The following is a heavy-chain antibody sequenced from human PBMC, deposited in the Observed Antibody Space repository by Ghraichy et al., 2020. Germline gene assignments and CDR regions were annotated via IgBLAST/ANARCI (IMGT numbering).Heavy chain of an antibody. CDR2: IYYRGNT. Sequence: SETLSLTCTVSGGSISSSSYYWGWIRQPPGKGLEWIGSIYYRGNTYYNPSLKSRVTISVDTSENQFSLNLSSVTAADTAVYYCARPGWSGDWDYYYYGLDVWGQGTTVTVSS. CDR3: ARPGWSGDWDYYYYGLDV. CDR1: GGSISSSSYY. J-gene: IGHJ6*02. D-gene: IGHD3-10*02. V-gene: IGHV4-39*01.